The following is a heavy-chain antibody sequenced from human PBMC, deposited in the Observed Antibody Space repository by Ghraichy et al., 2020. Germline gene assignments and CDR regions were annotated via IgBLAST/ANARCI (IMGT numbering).Heavy chain of an antibody. V-gene: IGHV3-48*03. J-gene: IGHJ6*02. CDR1: GFTFSSYE. CDR3: ARPYYDSSGYYWSVDYYYGMDV. CDR2: ISSSGSTI. Sequence: LSLTCAASGFTFSSYEMNWVRQAPGKGLEWVSYISSSGSTIYYADSVKGRFTISRDNAKNSLYLQMNSLRAEDTAVYYCARPYYDSSGYYWSVDYYYGMDVWGQGTTVTVSS. D-gene: IGHD3-22*01.